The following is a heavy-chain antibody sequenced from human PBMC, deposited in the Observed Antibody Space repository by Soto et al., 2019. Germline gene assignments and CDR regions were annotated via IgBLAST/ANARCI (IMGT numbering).Heavy chain of an antibody. Sequence: SETLSLTCTVSGGSISSGGYYWSWIRQHPGKGLEWIGYIYYSGSTYYNPSLKSRVTISVDTSKNQFSLKLSSVTAADTAVYYCARWSKWDYGDSYNWFDPWGQGTLVTVSS. D-gene: IGHD4-17*01. J-gene: IGHJ5*02. V-gene: IGHV4-31*03. CDR3: ARWSKWDYGDSYNWFDP. CDR1: GGSISSGGYY. CDR2: IYYSGST.